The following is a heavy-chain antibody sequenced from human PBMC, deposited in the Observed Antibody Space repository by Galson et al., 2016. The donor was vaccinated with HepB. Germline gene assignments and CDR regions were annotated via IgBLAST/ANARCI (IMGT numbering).Heavy chain of an antibody. J-gene: IGHJ4*02. CDR3: ARASSAYYSYYFDS. CDR1: GYTFSFYY. CDR2: INPTGGNFT. D-gene: IGHD3-22*01. V-gene: IGHV1-46*01. Sequence: SVKVSCKASGYTFSFYYMHWVRQAPGQGLEWMGIINPTGGNFTSYAQKFQGRVTMTRDTSTSTVYMELTSLRSDDTAVYYCARASSAYYSYYFDSWGQGTLVTVSS.